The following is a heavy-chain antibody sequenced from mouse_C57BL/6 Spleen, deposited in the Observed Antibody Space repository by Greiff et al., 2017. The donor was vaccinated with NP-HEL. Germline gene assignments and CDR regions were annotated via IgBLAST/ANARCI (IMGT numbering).Heavy chain of an antibody. Sequence: QVQLQQSGPELVKPGASVKISCKASGYAFSSSWMNWVKQRPGKGLEWIGRIYPGDGDTYYNGKFKGKATLTADKSSSTAYMQLSSLTSEDSAVYFCTRGAYGNFYLAWFAYWGQGTLVTVSA. D-gene: IGHD2-1*01. CDR1: GYAFSSSW. CDR2: IYPGDGDT. V-gene: IGHV1-82*01. CDR3: TRGAYGNFYLAWFAY. J-gene: IGHJ3*01.